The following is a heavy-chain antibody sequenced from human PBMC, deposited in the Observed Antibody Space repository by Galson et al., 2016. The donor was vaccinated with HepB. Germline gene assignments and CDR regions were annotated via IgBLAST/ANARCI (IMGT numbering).Heavy chain of an antibody. CDR2: IYYSGTA. J-gene: IGHJ4*02. CDR1: GFSLSASGMC. CDR3: SRTSDLDF. D-gene: IGHD2-2*01. Sequence: LVKPTQTLTLTCTCSGFSLSASGMCVSWIRQPPGKGLEWVGHIYYSGTATYNPSLKSRVSISVDTSNDQFSLKLNSVPAADTAVYYCSRTSDLDFWGQGTLVTISS. V-gene: IGHV4-39*07.